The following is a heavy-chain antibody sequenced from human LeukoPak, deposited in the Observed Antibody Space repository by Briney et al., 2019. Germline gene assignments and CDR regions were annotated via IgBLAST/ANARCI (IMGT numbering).Heavy chain of an antibody. D-gene: IGHD3-9*01. V-gene: IGHV3-23*01. CDR2: ISGSGGST. CDR1: GFTFSTYA. CDR3: AKVAGDTLTGHYNALGY. J-gene: IGHJ4*02. Sequence: PGGSLRLSCAASGFTFSTYAMSWVRQAPGKGLEWVSAISGSGGSTYYADSVKGRFTISRDNSKNTLYLQMNSLRAEDTAVYYCAKVAGDTLTGHYNALGYWGQGTMVTVSS.